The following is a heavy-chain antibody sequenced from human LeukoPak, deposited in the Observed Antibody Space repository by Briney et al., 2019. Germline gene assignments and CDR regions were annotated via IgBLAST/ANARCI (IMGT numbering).Heavy chain of an antibody. CDR3: AREGFRVDPDY. V-gene: IGHV4-38-2*02. CDR2: IYHSGST. J-gene: IGHJ4*02. CDR1: GYSISSGYY. Sequence: SETLSLTCAVSGYSISSGYYWGWIRQPPGKGLEWIGSIYHSGSTYYNPSLKSRVTISVDTSKNQFSLKLSSVTAADTAVYYCAREGFRVDPDYWGQGILVTVSS.